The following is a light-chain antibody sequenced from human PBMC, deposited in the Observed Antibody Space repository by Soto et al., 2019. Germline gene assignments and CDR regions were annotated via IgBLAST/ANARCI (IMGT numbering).Light chain of an antibody. CDR3: QQYNDWPSTWT. V-gene: IGKV3-15*01. J-gene: IGKJ1*01. CDR2: GAS. Sequence: EIALTQSPGTLSLSPGERPTPSCRASQSVSNNYLAWYQQKPGQAPRLLIYGASTRPTGIPARFSGSGSGTEFTLTISSLQSEDFVVYYCQQYNDWPSTWTFGQGTKVDIK. CDR1: QSVSNN.